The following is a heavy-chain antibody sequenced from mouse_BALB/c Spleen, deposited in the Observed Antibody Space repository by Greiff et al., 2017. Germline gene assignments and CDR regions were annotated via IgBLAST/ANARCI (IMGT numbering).Heavy chain of an antibody. Sequence: VQLVESGAELVRPGASVTLSCKASGYTFTDYEMHWVKQTPVHGLEWIGAIDPETGGTAYNQKFKGKATLTADKSSSTAYMELRSLTSEDSAVYYCTRSNYRYSFDYWGQGTTLTVSS. D-gene: IGHD2-14*01. CDR3: TRSNYRYSFDY. CDR2: IDPETGGT. J-gene: IGHJ2*01. V-gene: IGHV1-15*01. CDR1: GYTFTDYE.